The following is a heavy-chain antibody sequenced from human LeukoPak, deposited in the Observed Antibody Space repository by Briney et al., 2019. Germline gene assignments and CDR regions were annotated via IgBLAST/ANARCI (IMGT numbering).Heavy chain of an antibody. CDR2: INSDGSNT. J-gene: IGHJ3*02. Sequence: GGSLRLSCAASGFTFSSYWMHWVRQAPGKGLVWVSRINSDGSNTNYADSVKGRFTISRDNAKNTLFLQMNSLRAEDTAVYYCERSYSYVWGHYAFDIGGQGTMVTFSS. V-gene: IGHV3-74*01. CDR3: ERSYSYVWGHYAFDI. D-gene: IGHD3-10*02. CDR1: GFTFSSYW.